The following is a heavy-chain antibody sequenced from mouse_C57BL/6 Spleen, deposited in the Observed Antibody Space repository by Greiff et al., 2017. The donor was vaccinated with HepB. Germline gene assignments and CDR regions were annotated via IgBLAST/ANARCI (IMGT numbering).Heavy chain of an antibody. CDR2: ISDGGSYT. V-gene: IGHV5-4*01. J-gene: IGHJ1*03. D-gene: IGHD1-1*01. CDR3: ARDYYYGSSYGYFDV. CDR1: GFTFSSYA. Sequence: EVKLMESGGGLVKPGGSLKLSCAASGFTFSSYAMSWVRQTPEKRLEWVATISDGGSYTYYPDNVKGRFTISRDNAKNNLYLQMSHLKSEDTAMYYCARDYYYGSSYGYFDVWGTGTTVTVSS.